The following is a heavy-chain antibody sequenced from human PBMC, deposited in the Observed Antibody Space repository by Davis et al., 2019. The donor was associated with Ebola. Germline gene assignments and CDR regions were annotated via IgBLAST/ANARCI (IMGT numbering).Heavy chain of an antibody. Sequence: MPSETLSLTCTVSGGSVSSGRYHWTWIRQSPGRGLEWLGYIYYGGSTNYNPSLKSRATISVDTSKNQFSLKVTFVTAADTAVYYAARIAVAGTIYYGMDVWGQGTTVTVSS. CDR2: IYYGGST. CDR1: GGSVSSGRYH. CDR3: ARIAVAGTIYYGMDV. D-gene: IGHD6-19*01. V-gene: IGHV4-61*01. J-gene: IGHJ6*02.